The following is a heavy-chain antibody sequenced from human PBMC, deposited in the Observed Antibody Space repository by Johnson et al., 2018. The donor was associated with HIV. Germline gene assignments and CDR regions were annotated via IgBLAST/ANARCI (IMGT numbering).Heavy chain of an antibody. D-gene: IGHD2-15*01. CDR3: ARSKDCSGGSCPDAFDI. V-gene: IGHV3-23*04. J-gene: IGHJ3*02. CDR2: IPASGTDT. Sequence: VQLVESGGELVRPGGSLTLSCAASGFTFSSYAMSWVRQAPGKGLEWVSSIPASGTDTYYADSVQGRFTISRDNARNSLYLQMNSLRVEDTAVYYCARSKDCSGGSCPDAFDIWGQGTMVIVSS. CDR1: GFTFSSYA.